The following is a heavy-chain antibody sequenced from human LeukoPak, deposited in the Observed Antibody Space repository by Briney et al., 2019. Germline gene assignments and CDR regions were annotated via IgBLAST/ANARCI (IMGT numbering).Heavy chain of an antibody. J-gene: IGHJ4*02. Sequence: SETLSLTCAVYGGSFSGYYWSWIRQPPGKGLEWIGEINHSGSTNYNPSLKSRVTISVDTSKNQFSPKLSSVTAADTAVYYCASAGYSSSSFDYWGQGTLVTVSS. CDR2: INHSGST. CDR1: GGSFSGYY. V-gene: IGHV4-34*01. D-gene: IGHD6-6*01. CDR3: ASAGYSSSSFDY.